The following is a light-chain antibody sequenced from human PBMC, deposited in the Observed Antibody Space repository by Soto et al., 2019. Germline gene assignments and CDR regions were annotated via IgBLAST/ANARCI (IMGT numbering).Light chain of an antibody. CDR1: NSNIGRYS. CDR2: SDD. J-gene: IGLJ3*02. Sequence: QSALTQPPSLSGTPGQRVTISCSGSNSNIGRYSVNWYQHFPGTAPKILIYSDDERPSGVPDRFSGSKSGTSASLGISGLQSEDEAEYYCAAWDDNLNGPLFGGGTKLTVL. CDR3: AAWDDNLNGPL. V-gene: IGLV1-44*01.